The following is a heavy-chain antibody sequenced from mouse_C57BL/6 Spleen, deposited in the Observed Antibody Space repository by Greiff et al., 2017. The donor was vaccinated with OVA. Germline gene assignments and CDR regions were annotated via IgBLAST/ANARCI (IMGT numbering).Heavy chain of an antibody. CDR2: INPYNGGT. CDR3: ARERYGSRKGFDY. J-gene: IGHJ2*01. V-gene: IGHV1-19*01. D-gene: IGHD1-1*01. Sequence: VQLQQSGPVLVKPGASVKMSCKASGYTFTDYYMNWVKQSHGKSLEWIGVINPYNGGTSYNQKFKGKATLTVDKSSSTAYMELNSLTSEDSAVYYCARERYGSRKGFDYWGQGTTLTVSS. CDR1: GYTFTDYY.